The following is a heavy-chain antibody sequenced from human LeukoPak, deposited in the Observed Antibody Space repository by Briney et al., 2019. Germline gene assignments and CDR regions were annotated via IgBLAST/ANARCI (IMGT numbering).Heavy chain of an antibody. CDR2: MNPNSGNI. J-gene: IGHJ5*02. CDR1: GYTFTSYD. CDR3: ARGVPRLRGLQPNWFDP. V-gene: IGHV1-8*01. D-gene: IGHD5-24*01. Sequence: ASVKVSCKASGYTFTSYDINWVRQATGQGLEWMGWMNPNSGNIGYAQKFQGRVTMTRNTSISTAYMELSSLRSEDTAVYYCARGVPRLRGLQPNWFDPWGQGTLVTVSS.